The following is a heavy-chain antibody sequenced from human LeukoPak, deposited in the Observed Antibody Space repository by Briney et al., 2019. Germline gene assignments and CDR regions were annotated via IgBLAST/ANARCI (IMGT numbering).Heavy chain of an antibody. Sequence: GASVKVSCKASGGTFISYAISWVRQAPGQGLEWMGGIIPIFGTANYAQKFQGRVTITADESTSTAYMELSSLRSEDTAVYYCARERNGGSYLRGVHPNFDYWGQGTLVTVSS. CDR2: IIPIFGTA. CDR3: ARERNGGSYLRGVHPNFDY. V-gene: IGHV1-69*01. J-gene: IGHJ4*02. D-gene: IGHD1-26*01. CDR1: GGTFISYA.